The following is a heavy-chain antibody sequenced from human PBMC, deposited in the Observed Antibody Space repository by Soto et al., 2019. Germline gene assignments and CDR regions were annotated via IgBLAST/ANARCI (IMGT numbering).Heavy chain of an antibody. CDR3: AKDIGYVDYGGDY. Sequence: EVQLLESGGGLVQPGGSLRLSCAASGFTFSSYAMSWVRHAPGKGLEWVSAISGSGGSTYYADSVKDRFTISRDNSKNTLYLQMNSLRAEYTAVYYCAKDIGYVDYGGDYWGQVTMVTGSS. V-gene: IGHV3-23*01. CDR2: ISGSGGST. CDR1: GFTFSSYA. D-gene: IGHD4-17*01. J-gene: IGHJ4*02.